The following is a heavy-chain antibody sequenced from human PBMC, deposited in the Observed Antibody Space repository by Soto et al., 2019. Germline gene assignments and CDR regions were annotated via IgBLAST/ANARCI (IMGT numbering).Heavy chain of an antibody. Sequence: QLQLQESGPGLVKPSETLSLTCTVSGGSISSSSYYWGWIRQPPGKGLVWIGSIYYSGSTYYNPSLKSRVTISVDTSKHQFALKLSSVTAADTAVYYCAAHYSSAFDYWGQGTLVTVSS. J-gene: IGHJ4*02. V-gene: IGHV4-39*01. CDR3: AAHYSSAFDY. D-gene: IGHD6-19*01. CDR1: GGSISSSSYY. CDR2: IYYSGST.